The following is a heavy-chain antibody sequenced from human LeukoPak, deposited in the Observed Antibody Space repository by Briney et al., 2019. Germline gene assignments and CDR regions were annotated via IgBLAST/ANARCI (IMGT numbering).Heavy chain of an antibody. Sequence: ASVKVSCKASGYTFTGYYMHWVRRAPGQGLEWMGWINPNSGGTNYAQKFQGRVTMTRDTSISTAYMELSRLRSDDTAVYYCARDYDFWSGYYIDYWGQGTLVTVSS. CDR3: ARDYDFWSGYYIDY. CDR2: INPNSGGT. V-gene: IGHV1-2*02. D-gene: IGHD3-3*01. CDR1: GYTFTGYY. J-gene: IGHJ4*02.